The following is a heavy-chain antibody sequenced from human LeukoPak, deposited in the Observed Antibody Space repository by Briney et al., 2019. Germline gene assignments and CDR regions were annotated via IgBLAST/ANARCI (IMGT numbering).Heavy chain of an antibody. V-gene: IGHV3-7*01. CDR1: GFTFSIYW. CDR2: IKQDGSEK. Sequence: GGSLRLSCAASGFTFSIYWMSWVRQAPGKGLEWVAIIKQDGSEKYYVDSVKGRFTISRDNAKTSLYLQMNSLRAEDTGVYYCARDEFIWGQGTMVTVSS. J-gene: IGHJ3*02. CDR3: ARDEFI.